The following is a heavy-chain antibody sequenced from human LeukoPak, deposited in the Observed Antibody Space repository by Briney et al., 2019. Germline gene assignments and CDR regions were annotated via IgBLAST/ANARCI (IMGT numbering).Heavy chain of an antibody. CDR2: INHSGST. CDR1: GGSFSGYY. Sequence: KTSETLSLTCAVYGGSFSGYYWSWIRQPPGKGLEWIGEINHSGSTNYNPSLKSRVTISVDTSKNQFSLKLSSVTAADTAVYYCARGPNDYVWGSYRYSPSFDYWGQGTLVTVS. CDR3: ARGPNDYVWGSYRYSPSFDY. D-gene: IGHD3-16*02. V-gene: IGHV4-34*01. J-gene: IGHJ4*02.